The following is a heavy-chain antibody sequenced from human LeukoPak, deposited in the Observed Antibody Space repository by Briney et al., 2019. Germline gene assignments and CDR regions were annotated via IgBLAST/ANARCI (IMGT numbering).Heavy chain of an antibody. CDR2: IIPIFGTA. V-gene: IGHV1-69*01. CDR3: VRGGADIVSINWFDP. CDR1: GGTFSSYA. D-gene: IGHD5/OR15-5a*01. Sequence: SVKVSCKASGGTFSSYAISWVRQAPGQGLEWMGGIIPIFGTANYAQKLQGRVTITADESTSTAYMELSSLRSEDTAVYYCVRGGADIVSINWFDPWGQGTLVTVSS. J-gene: IGHJ5*02.